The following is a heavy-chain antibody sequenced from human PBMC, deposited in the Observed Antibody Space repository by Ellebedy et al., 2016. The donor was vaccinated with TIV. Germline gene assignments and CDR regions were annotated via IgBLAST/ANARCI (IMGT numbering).Heavy chain of an antibody. CDR3: ARHVAREGYNR. D-gene: IGHD5-24*01. CDR2: TYYRSKWYN. CDR1: GDSVSSNSAT. V-gene: IGHV6-1*01. Sequence: MPSETLSLTCAISGDSVSSNSATWNWIRQSPLRGLEWLGRTYYRSKWYNENAVSVKSRITINPDTSKNQFSLQLNSVTPEDTAVYYCARHVAREGYNRWGQGTLVTVSS. J-gene: IGHJ4*02.